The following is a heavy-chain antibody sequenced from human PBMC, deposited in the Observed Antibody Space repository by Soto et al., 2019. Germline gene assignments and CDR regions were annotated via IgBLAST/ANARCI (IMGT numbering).Heavy chain of an antibody. V-gene: IGHV3-11*01. D-gene: IGHD3-22*01. CDR3: ARDLGYYESDGYFDY. CDR1: GFTFSDNY. J-gene: IGHJ4*02. Sequence: PGGSLGLSCAASGFTFSDNYMSWIRQAQGKGLEWVSYISSSGSIIYYADSVKGRFTISRDNAKNSLYLQMNSLRAEDTAVYYCARDLGYYESDGYFDYWGQGALVTVSS. CDR2: ISSSGSII.